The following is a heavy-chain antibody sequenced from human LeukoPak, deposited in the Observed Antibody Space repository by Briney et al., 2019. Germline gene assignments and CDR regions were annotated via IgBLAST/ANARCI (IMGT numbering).Heavy chain of an antibody. V-gene: IGHV3-30*03. CDR3: TTEVGWPPGY. D-gene: IGHD2-15*01. J-gene: IGHJ4*02. Sequence: AGGSLRLSCAASGFTFSSYGMHWVRQAPGKGLEWVAVISYDGSNKYYADSVKGRFTVSRDNSKNTLYLQMNSLKIEDTAVYYCTTEVGWPPGYWGQGTLVTVSS. CDR1: GFTFSSYG. CDR2: ISYDGSNK.